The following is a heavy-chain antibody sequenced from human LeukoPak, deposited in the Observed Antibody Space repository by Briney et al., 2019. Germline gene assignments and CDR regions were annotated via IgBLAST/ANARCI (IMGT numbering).Heavy chain of an antibody. D-gene: IGHD6-19*01. V-gene: IGHV3-7*01. CDR1: GFTFSSYS. CDR2: IKQDGSEK. CDR3: ARDSKWLVRTL. J-gene: IGHJ4*02. Sequence: GGSLRLSCAASGFTFSSYSMNWVRQAPGKGLEWVANIKQDGSEKYYVDSVKGRFTISRDNAKNSLYLQMNSLRAEDTAVYYCARDSKWLVRTLWGQGTLVTVSS.